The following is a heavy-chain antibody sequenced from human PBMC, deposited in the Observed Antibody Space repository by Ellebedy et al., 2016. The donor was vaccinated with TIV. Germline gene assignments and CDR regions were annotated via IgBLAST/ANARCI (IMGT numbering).Heavy chain of an antibody. CDR3: ARCYTGTNWFDP. D-gene: IGHD3-16*02. Sequence: MPSETLSLTCTVSGGSISSYYWSWIRQPPGKGLEWIGYFYYSGSTNYNPSLKSRVTISVDTSKNQFSLKLSPVTAADTAIYSCARCYTGTNWFDPWGQGTLVTVSS. CDR2: FYYSGST. J-gene: IGHJ5*02. CDR1: GGSISSYY. V-gene: IGHV4-59*08.